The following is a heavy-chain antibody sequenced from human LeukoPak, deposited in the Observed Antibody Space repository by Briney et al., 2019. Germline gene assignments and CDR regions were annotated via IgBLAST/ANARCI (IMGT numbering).Heavy chain of an antibody. CDR2: IYYSGST. J-gene: IGHJ3*02. CDR3: ATRTGYSSSWTPGAFDI. D-gene: IGHD6-13*01. V-gene: IGHV4-59*01. CDR1: GGSISSYY. Sequence: SETLSLTCTVSGGSISSYYWSWIRQPPGKGLEWIGYIYYSGSTNYNPSLKSRATISVDTSKNQFSLKLSSVTAADTAVYYCATRTGYSSSWTPGAFDIWGQGTMVTVSS.